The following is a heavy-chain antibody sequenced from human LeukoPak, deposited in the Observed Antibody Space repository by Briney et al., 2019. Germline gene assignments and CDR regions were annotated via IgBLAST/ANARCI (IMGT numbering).Heavy chain of an antibody. D-gene: IGHD1-14*01. CDR2: IADTGDFI. Sequence: PGGSLRLSCAASGFTFSSYFMNWVRQAPGKGLEWVSCIADTGDFIKYADSVKGRFTISRDNAKNSLYLQMNSLRAEDTAMYYCARGGWREPDALDIWGQGTMVTVSS. V-gene: IGHV3-21*04. J-gene: IGHJ3*02. CDR1: GFTFSSYF. CDR3: ARGGWREPDALDI.